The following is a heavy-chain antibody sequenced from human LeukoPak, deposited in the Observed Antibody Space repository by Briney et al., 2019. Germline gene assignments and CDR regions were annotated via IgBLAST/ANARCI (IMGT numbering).Heavy chain of an antibody. CDR1: GFTFDDYA. J-gene: IGHJ4*02. V-gene: IGHV3-43D*03. Sequence: GGSLRLSCAASGFTFDDYAMHWVRQAPGKGLEWVSLISWDGGSTYYADSVKGRFTISRDNSKNSLYLQMNSLRAEDTALYYCAKDRSAAIGYYFDYWGQGTLVTVSS. D-gene: IGHD3-16*01. CDR3: AKDRSAAIGYYFDY. CDR2: ISWDGGST.